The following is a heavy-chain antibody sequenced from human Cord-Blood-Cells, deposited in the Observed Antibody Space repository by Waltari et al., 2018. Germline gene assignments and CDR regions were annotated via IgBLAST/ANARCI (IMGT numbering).Heavy chain of an antibody. CDR3: ATADLIPNWVFNYYYMDV. CDR1: GGTFSSYA. V-gene: IGHV1-69*10. J-gene: IGHJ6*03. CDR2: IIPIVGIA. Sequence: QVQLVQSGAEVKKPGSSVKVSCKASGGTFSSYAISWVRQAPGQGLEWMGGIIPIVGIANDAQKFQVRVTLTADKSTSTAYMELSSLRSEDTAVYYCATADLIPNWVFNYYYMDVWGKGTTVTVSS. D-gene: IGHD7-27*01.